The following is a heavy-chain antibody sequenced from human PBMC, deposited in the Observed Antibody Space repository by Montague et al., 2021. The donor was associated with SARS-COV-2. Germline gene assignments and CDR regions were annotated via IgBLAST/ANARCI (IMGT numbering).Heavy chain of an antibody. V-gene: IGHV4-39*07. CDR3: ARVGRQQLGRLSGMDV. J-gene: IGHJ6*02. CDR1: GGSISSSSYY. CDR2: IYYSGST. D-gene: IGHD6-13*01. Sequence: SETLSLTCTVSGGSISSSSYYWGWIRQPPGKGLEWIGSIYYSGSTYYNPSLKSRVTISVDTSKNQFSLKLSSVTAADTAVYYCARVGRQQLGRLSGMDVWGQGTMVTVSS.